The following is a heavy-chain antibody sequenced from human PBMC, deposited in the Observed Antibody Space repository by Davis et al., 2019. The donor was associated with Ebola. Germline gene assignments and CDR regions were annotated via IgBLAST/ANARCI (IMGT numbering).Heavy chain of an antibody. CDR2: ISGSGGST. CDR3: TTTTVTNDY. CDR1: GFTFSSYA. Sequence: GESLKISCAASGFTFSSYAMSWVRQAPGKGLEWVSAISGSGGSTYYADSVKGRFTISRDNSKNTLYLQMNSLKTEDTAVYYCTTTTVTNDYWGQGTLVTVSS. V-gene: IGHV3-23*01. D-gene: IGHD4-17*01. J-gene: IGHJ4*02.